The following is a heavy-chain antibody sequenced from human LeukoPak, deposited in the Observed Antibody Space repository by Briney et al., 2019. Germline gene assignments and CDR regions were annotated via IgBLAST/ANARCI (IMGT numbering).Heavy chain of an antibody. CDR2: ISWDGGST. V-gene: IGHV3-43D*03. J-gene: IGHJ4*02. CDR1: GFTFDDYA. CDR3: AKANSIAAAGFVDY. Sequence: GGSLRLSCAASGFTFDDYAMYWVRHAPGKGLEWGSLISWDGGSTYYADSVKGRFTISRDNSKNSLYLRMNSLRAEDTALYYCAKANSIAAAGFVDYWGQGTLVTVSS. D-gene: IGHD6-13*01.